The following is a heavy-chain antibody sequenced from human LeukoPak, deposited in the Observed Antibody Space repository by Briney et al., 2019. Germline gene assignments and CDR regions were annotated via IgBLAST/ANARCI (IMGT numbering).Heavy chain of an antibody. J-gene: IGHJ4*02. CDR3: ARDAPGTYYYDSSTQNPFDY. D-gene: IGHD3-22*01. CDR2: INTNTGNP. Sequence: GASVKVSCKASGYTFTSYAMNWVRQAPGQGLEWMGWINTNTGNPTYAQGFTGRFVFSLDTSVSTAYLQIGSLKAEDTAVYYCARDAPGTYYYDSSTQNPFDYWGQGTLVTVSS. CDR1: GYTFTSYA. V-gene: IGHV7-4-1*01.